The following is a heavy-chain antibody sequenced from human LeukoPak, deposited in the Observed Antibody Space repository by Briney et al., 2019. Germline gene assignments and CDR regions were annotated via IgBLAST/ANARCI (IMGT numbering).Heavy chain of an antibody. CDR1: GGSISSGGYY. J-gene: IGHJ4*02. Sequence: SETLSLTCTVSGGSISSGGYYWSWIRQHPGKGLEWIGYIYYSGSTYYNPSLKSRVTISVDTSENQFSLELSSVTAADTAVYYCARLPDYGDPNPGFFDYWGQGTLVTVSS. CDR2: IYYSGST. V-gene: IGHV4-31*03. D-gene: IGHD4-17*01. CDR3: ARLPDYGDPNPGFFDY.